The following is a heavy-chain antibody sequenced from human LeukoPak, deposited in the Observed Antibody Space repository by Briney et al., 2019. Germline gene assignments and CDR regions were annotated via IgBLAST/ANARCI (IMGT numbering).Heavy chain of an antibody. J-gene: IGHJ4*02. CDR1: GFTFDDYA. V-gene: IGHV3-9*01. D-gene: IGHD3-3*01. CDR3: ARDNGPYYDFWSGHPPDY. Sequence: PGGSLRLSCAASGFTFDDYAMHWVRQAPGKGLEWVSGISWNSGSIGYADSVKGRFTISRDNAKNSLYLQMNSLRAEDTAVYYCARDNGPYYDFWSGHPPDYWGQGTLVTVSS. CDR2: ISWNSGSI.